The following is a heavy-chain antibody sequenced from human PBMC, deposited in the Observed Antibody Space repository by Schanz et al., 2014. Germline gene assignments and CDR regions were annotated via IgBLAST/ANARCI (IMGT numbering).Heavy chain of an antibody. CDR3: AKVAPAATYLDS. V-gene: IGHV3-48*01. CDR2: ISGSSSTK. D-gene: IGHD2-2*01. CDR1: GITFSGYS. Sequence: EVQLVESGGGLAQPGGSLRLSCAASGITFSGYSMNWVRQAPGKGLEWVSYISGSSSTKYYADSVKGRFTISRDNGKKSLFLQMNSLSAEDTAVYYCAKVAPAATYLDSWGLGTLVTVSS. J-gene: IGHJ4*02.